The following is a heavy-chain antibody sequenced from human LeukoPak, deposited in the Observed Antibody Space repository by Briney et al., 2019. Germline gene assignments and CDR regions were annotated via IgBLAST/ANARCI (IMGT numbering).Heavy chain of an antibody. CDR1: GFTFSSYA. CDR2: ISYDGSNK. D-gene: IGHD3-10*01. Sequence: SGGSLRLSCAASGFTFSSYAMHWVRQAPGKGLEWVAVISYDGSNKYYADSVKGRFTISRDNSNNMLYLQMDSLRPEDTALYYCAKLAMVRGPLDAFDVWGQGTMVTVSS. J-gene: IGHJ3*01. CDR3: AKLAMVRGPLDAFDV. V-gene: IGHV3-30*04.